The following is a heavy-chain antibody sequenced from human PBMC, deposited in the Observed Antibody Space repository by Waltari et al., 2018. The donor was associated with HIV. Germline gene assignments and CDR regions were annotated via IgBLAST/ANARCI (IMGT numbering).Heavy chain of an antibody. CDR3: TRVGFGSGTYYFPGGY. D-gene: IGHD3-10*01. Sequence: QVQLVQSGAEVKSPGDSVKVSCKASGYTFTGYYIHWVRPAPGQGLEWMGWINPNSGDTNYAQKFQGRVIMTRDTSINTVYMEPSRLTSDDTAVYYCTRVGFGSGTYYFPGGYWGQGTLVTVSS. J-gene: IGHJ4*02. CDR1: GYTFTGYY. CDR2: INPNSGDT. V-gene: IGHV1-2*02.